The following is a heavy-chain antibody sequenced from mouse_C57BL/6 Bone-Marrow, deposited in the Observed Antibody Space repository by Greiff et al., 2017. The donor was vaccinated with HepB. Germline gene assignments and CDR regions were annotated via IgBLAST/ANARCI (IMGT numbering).Heavy chain of an antibody. CDR1: GYTFTSYW. V-gene: IGHV1-69*01. CDR2: IDPSDSYT. Sequence: QVQLKQSGAELVMPGASVKLSCKASGYTFTSYWMHWVKQRPGQGLEWIGEIDPSDSYTNYNQKFKGKSTLTVDKSSSTAYMQLSSLTSEDSAVYYCARCTLYYYGRDWYFDVWGTGTTVTVSS. J-gene: IGHJ1*03. CDR3: ARCTLYYYGRDWYFDV. D-gene: IGHD1-1*01.